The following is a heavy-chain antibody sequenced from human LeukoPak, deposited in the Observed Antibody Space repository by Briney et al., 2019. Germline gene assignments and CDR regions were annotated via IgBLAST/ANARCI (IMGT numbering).Heavy chain of an antibody. Sequence: GSLRFSCAASGFTFSSYAMHWVRQAPGKGLEWVAVISYDGSNKYYADSVKGRFTISRDNSKNTLYLQMNSLRAEDTAVYYCASPNRYCSSTSCYYLDYWGQGTLVTVSS. CDR3: ASPNRYCSSTSCYYLDY. CDR1: GFTFSSYA. CDR2: ISYDGSNK. J-gene: IGHJ4*02. D-gene: IGHD2-2*01. V-gene: IGHV3-30-3*01.